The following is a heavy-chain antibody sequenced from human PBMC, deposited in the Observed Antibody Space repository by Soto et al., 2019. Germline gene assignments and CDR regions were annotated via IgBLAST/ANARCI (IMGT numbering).Heavy chain of an antibody. D-gene: IGHD5-12*01. V-gene: IGHV1-2*04. J-gene: IGHJ3*02. CDR1: GSTFTGNY. Sequence: KVPCKASGSTFTGNYLHWVGQPPGQGLEGMGWINPASGGTKYAQKFQGWVTMTRDTSISTAYMELSRLRSDDTAVYYCSRDFGYGLDAFDIWGQGTMVTVSS. CDR2: INPASGGT. CDR3: SRDFGYGLDAFDI.